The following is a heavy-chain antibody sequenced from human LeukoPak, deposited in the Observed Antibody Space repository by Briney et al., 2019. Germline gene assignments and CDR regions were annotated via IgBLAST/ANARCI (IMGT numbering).Heavy chain of an antibody. J-gene: IGHJ3*02. CDR2: IDRNGDST. CDR3: AKDAPPPYCSSTSCQGPFDI. D-gene: IGHD2-2*01. CDR1: GFTFDDYG. Sequence: GGSLRLSCAASGFTFDDYGMSWVRQAPGKGLEWVSGIDRNGDSTGYADSVEGRFTISRDNSKNTLYLQMNSLRAEDTAVYYCAKDAPPPYCSSTSCQGPFDIWGQGTMVTVSS. V-gene: IGHV3-20*04.